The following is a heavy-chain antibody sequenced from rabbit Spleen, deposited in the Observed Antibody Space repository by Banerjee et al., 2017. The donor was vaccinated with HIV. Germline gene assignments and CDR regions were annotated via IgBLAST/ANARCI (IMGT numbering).Heavy chain of an antibody. J-gene: IGHJ4*01. V-gene: IGHV1S40*01. Sequence: QSLEESGGDLVKPGASLTLTCIASGFDFSSSYWICWVRQAPGKGPEWIACIWTGSDVGYYASWAKGRFTISKTSSTTMTLQMTSLTAADTATYFCSSDLSGSSYYYYFQLWGPGTLVTVS. CDR3: SSDLSGSSYYYYFQL. CDR2: IWTGSDVG. CDR1: GFDFSSSYW. D-gene: IGHD8-1*01.